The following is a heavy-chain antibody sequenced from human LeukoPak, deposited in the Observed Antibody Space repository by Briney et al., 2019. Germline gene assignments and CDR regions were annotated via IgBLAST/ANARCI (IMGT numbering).Heavy chain of an antibody. V-gene: IGHV1-69*05. Sequence: SVKVSCKASGGTSSSYAISWVRQAPGQGLEWMGRIIPIFGTANYAQKFQGRVTITTDESASTAYMELSSLRSEDTAVYYCARDLGEWPNFPFQHWGQGTLVTVSS. CDR2: IIPIFGTA. D-gene: IGHD3-10*01. CDR1: GGTSSSYA. J-gene: IGHJ1*01. CDR3: ARDLGEWPNFPFQH.